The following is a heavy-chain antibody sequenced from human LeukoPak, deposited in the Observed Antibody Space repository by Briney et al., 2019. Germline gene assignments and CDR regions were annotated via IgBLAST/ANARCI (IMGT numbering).Heavy chain of an antibody. CDR1: GFTFSRYG. CDR3: AKDTGDYRVRYFFDY. J-gene: IGHJ4*02. V-gene: IGHV3-30*18. D-gene: IGHD4-11*01. Sequence: GGSLRLSCAASGFTFSRYGMHWVRQAPGKGLEWVAVVSYKGTNKYYADSVKGRFTISRDNSKNTLYLQMTSLRVEDTAVYYCAKDTGDYRVRYFFDYWGQGTLVTVSS. CDR2: VSYKGTNK.